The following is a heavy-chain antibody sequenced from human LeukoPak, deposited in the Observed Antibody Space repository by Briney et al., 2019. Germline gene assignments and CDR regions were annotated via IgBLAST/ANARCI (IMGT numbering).Heavy chain of an antibody. D-gene: IGHD3-10*01. V-gene: IGHV4-30-2*01. CDR3: ARELWFANAPGSWLDP. CDR2: IFHTGST. CDR1: GDSISSGAYS. Sequence: PSETLSLTCVVSGDSISSGAYSWRWIRQPPGKGLEWIGYIFHTGSTFYNPPLKSRLTISVDNSKNQFSLRLSSVTAADTAVYYCARELWFANAPGSWLDPWGQETLVTVSS. J-gene: IGHJ5*02.